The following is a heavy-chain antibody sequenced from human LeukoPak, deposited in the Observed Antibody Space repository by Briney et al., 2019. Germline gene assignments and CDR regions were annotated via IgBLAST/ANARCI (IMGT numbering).Heavy chain of an antibody. Sequence: SETLSLTCTVSGGSISSGDYYWSWIRQPPGKGLEWIGYIYYSGSTYYNPSLKSRVTISVDTSKNQFSLKLSSVTAADTAVYYCARGHYGSGSYYSRGGYFDYWGQGTMVTVSS. CDR2: IYYSGST. D-gene: IGHD3-10*01. CDR3: ARGHYGSGSYYSRGGYFDY. V-gene: IGHV4-30-4*08. CDR1: GGSISSGDYY. J-gene: IGHJ4*02.